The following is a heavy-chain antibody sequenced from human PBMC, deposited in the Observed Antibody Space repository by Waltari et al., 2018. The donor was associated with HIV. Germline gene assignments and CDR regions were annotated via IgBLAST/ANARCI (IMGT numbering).Heavy chain of an antibody. CDR3: ARARDGYNFIDY. Sequence: QVQLVESGGGVVQPGRSLRLSCAASGFTFSSYGMHWVRQAPGKGLEWVAVKWYDGSNKYYADSVKGRFTISRDNSKNTLYLQMNSLRAEDTAVYYCARARDGYNFIDYWGQGTLVTVSS. CDR1: GFTFSSYG. CDR2: KWYDGSNK. J-gene: IGHJ4*02. D-gene: IGHD5-12*01. V-gene: IGHV3-33*01.